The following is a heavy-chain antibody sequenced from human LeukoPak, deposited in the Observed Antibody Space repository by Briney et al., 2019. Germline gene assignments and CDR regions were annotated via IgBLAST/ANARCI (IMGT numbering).Heavy chain of an antibody. Sequence: SETLSLTCTVSGGSISSYYWSWIRQPPGKGLEWIGYIYYSGSTNYNPSLKSRVTISVDTSKNQFSLKLCSVTAADTAVYYCARYAVRGVYYGMDVWGQGTTVTVSS. V-gene: IGHV4-59*01. D-gene: IGHD3-10*01. J-gene: IGHJ6*02. CDR2: IYYSGST. CDR3: ARYAVRGVYYGMDV. CDR1: GGSISSYY.